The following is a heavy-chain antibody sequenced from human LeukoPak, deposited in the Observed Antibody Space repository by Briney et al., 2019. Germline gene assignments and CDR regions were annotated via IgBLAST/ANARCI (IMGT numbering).Heavy chain of an antibody. V-gene: IGHV3-23*01. Sequence: GGSLRLSCAASEFTFSTYAMSWVRQAPGKGLEWVSGITGSGGDTYYADSVKGRFTVSRDNSKNTLYLQMNTLSADDTAVYYCARSKGGAHTGDFDLWGRGTLVTVSS. CDR2: ITGSGGDT. CDR1: EFTFSTYA. J-gene: IGHJ2*01. CDR3: ARSKGGAHTGDFDL. D-gene: IGHD2-21*01.